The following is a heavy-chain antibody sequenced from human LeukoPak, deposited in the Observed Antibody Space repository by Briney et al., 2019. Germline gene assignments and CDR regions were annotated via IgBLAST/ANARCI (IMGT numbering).Heavy chain of an antibody. CDR1: GGSVSSSSYY. D-gene: IGHD6-13*01. J-gene: IGHJ3*02. CDR2: IYYSGST. CDR3: ARDYHSSPQI. V-gene: IGHV4-61*01. Sequence: PSETLSLTCTVSGGSVSSSSYYWGWIRQPPGKGLEWIGYIYYSGSTNYNPSLKSRVTISVDTSKNQFSLKLSSVTAADTAVYYCARDYHSSPQIWGQGTMVTVSS.